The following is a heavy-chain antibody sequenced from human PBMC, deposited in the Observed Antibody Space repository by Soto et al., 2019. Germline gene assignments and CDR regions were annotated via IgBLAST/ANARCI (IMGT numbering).Heavy chain of an antibody. CDR3: ATLPPRFVVVLYRIPT. CDR1: GTSISSTFW. V-gene: IGHV4-4*02. D-gene: IGHD2-21*01. Sequence: PSETLSLTCFVSGTSISSTFWWSWVRQSPGKGLEWIGEIHHTGSTSYNPSLKARVSISVDKSNNQFSLNLRSVTAADTAVYYCATLPPRFVVVLYRIPTWGQGTLVTVSA. CDR2: IHHTGST. J-gene: IGHJ5*02.